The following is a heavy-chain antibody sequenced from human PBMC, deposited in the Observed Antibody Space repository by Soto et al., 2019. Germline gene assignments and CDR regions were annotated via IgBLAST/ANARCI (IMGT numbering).Heavy chain of an antibody. CDR2: IGGGGGRT. CDR3: AKGWLDF. V-gene: IGHV3-23*01. CDR1: GSSSTGYV. Sequence: EAQLLDSGGGWLQPGGSLELSFEASGSSSTGYVMGWVRQTPGKGLEWVSGIGGGGGRTYYADSVQGRFTISRDNSKNTLYLQMNSLRAEDTAVYYCAKGWLDFWGQGTLVTVSS. J-gene: IGHJ5*01.